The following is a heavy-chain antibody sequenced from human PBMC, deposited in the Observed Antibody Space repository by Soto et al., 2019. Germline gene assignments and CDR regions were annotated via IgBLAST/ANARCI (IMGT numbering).Heavy chain of an antibody. Sequence: EVQLVESGGGLVQPGGSLRLSCAVSGFTFSSYAMNWVRQAPGKGLEWVSSISGSGVTTYYADSVKGRFTISRDNSKNTLFLLLSSLRAEDTAVYYCAKRTQSQYFCDFWGRGTLVTVSS. CDR2: ISGSGVTT. CDR3: AKRTQSQYFCDF. CDR1: GFTFSSYA. V-gene: IGHV3-23*04. D-gene: IGHD4-4*01. J-gene: IGHJ2*01.